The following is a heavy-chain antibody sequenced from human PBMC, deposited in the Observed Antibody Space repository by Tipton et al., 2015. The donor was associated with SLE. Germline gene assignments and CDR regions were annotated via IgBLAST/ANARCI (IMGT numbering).Heavy chain of an antibody. CDR2: IFYSGST. V-gene: IGHV4-31*03. D-gene: IGHD3-16*01. Sequence: TLSLTCTVSGGSVSGAYYWSWVRQHPGRGLEWLAYIFYSGSTYYNPSLKSRLNISVDRSNNQFSLKLTSVTAADTAVYYCARVGAASGARYFDPWGQGMLVTVSS. J-gene: IGHJ5*02. CDR1: GGSVSGAYY. CDR3: ARVGAASGARYFDP.